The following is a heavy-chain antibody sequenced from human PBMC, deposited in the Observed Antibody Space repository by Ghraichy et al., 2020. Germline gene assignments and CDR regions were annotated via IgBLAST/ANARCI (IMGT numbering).Heavy chain of an antibody. Sequence: GSLRLSCAASGFTFSNAWMSWVRQAPGKGLEWVGRIKSKTDGGTTDYAAPVKGRFTISRDDSKNTLYLQMNSLKTEDTAVYYCTTDIMFARDIDYWGQGTLVTVSS. CDR2: IKSKTDGGTT. D-gene: IGHD3-10*02. CDR1: GFTFSNAW. V-gene: IGHV3-15*01. CDR3: TTDIMFARDIDY. J-gene: IGHJ4*02.